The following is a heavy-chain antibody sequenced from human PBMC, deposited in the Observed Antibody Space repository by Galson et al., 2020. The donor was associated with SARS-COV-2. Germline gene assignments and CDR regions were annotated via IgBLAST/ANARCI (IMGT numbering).Heavy chain of an antibody. CDR1: GFTFSSYA. CDR3: ARDQGKQQPQYYFDY. CDR2: ISYDGSNK. V-gene: IGHV3-30-3*01. Sequence: GESLKISCAASGFTFSSYAMHWVRQAPGKGLEWVAVISYDGSNKYYADSVKGRFTISRDNSKNTLYLQMNSLRAEDTAVYYCARDQGKQQPQYYFDYWGQGTLVTVSS. J-gene: IGHJ4*02. D-gene: IGHD6-13*01.